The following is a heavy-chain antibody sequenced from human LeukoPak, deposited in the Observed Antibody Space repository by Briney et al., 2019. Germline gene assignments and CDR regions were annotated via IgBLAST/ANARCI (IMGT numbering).Heavy chain of an antibody. J-gene: IGHJ1*01. CDR2: ISGDGGST. CDR3: VKEDNYYDRSGEPYFQH. V-gene: IGHV3-43*02. CDR1: GFTFDDYA. D-gene: IGHD3-22*01. Sequence: GGSLRLSCAASGFTFDDYAMHWVRHAPGKGLEWVSLISGDGGSTYYADSVKGRFTISRDNSKNSLYLQMNSLITEDTALYYCVKEDNYYDRSGEPYFQHWGHGTLVTVSS.